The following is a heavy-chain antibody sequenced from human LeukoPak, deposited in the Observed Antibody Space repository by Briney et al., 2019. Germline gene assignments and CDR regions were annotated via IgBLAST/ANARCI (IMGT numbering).Heavy chain of an antibody. V-gene: IGHV5-51*01. Sequence: GESLKISCESARYGLPTYCISRARQMPGKGPEWMGIIDPGDSDTRYSPTFQGQVTISVDKSISTAFLQWSSLMASDTAIHFGAVDYGLVNLGELSKIDYWGQGTLVTVSS. CDR3: AVDYGLVNLGELSKIDY. D-gene: IGHD3-16*02. CDR1: RYGLPTYC. J-gene: IGHJ4*02. CDR2: IDPGDSDT.